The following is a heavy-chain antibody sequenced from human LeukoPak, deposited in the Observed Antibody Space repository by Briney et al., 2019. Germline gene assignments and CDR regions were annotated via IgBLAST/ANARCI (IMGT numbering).Heavy chain of an antibody. Sequence: SVKVSCKASGGTFSSYTISWVRQAPGQGFEWMGRIIPISHIANYAQKFQGRVTITADTSTSTAYMELSSLTSEDTAVYYCATGPDGARLLDSWGQGTLVTVPS. D-gene: IGHD6-6*01. CDR3: ATGPDGARLLDS. J-gene: IGHJ4*02. CDR1: GGTFSSYT. CDR2: IIPISHIA. V-gene: IGHV1-69*02.